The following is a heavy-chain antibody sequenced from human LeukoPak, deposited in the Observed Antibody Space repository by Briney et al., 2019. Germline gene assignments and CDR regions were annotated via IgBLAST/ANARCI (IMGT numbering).Heavy chain of an antibody. Sequence: ASVRVSCKASGYTSTNYGVTWVRLAPGQGPEWLGWNSGYSGDTYYAQKFQGRVTMTTETSTSTAYMELRSLQPDDAAVYYCARDKGWKNTGDYVFDSWGQGTLVTVSS. CDR3: ARDKGWKNTGDYVFDS. CDR2: NSGYSGDT. J-gene: IGHJ4*02. CDR1: GYTSTNYG. V-gene: IGHV1-18*01. D-gene: IGHD3-16*01.